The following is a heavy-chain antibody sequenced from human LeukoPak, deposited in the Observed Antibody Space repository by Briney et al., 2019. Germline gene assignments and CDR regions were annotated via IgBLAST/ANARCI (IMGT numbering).Heavy chain of an antibody. D-gene: IGHD2-2*01. J-gene: IGHJ4*02. Sequence: GGSLRLSSSTSGFTFGDYAMSWVRQAPGKGLGWVGFIQAKAYGGATKYAASVNGRFSISRDDSQSIANLQMNDLKTEDTAVYYCTRAPHPRCSSSGCYLDYWGQGTLVTVSS. V-gene: IGHV3-49*04. CDR2: IQAKAYGGAT. CDR3: TRAPHPRCSSSGCYLDY. CDR1: GFTFGDYA.